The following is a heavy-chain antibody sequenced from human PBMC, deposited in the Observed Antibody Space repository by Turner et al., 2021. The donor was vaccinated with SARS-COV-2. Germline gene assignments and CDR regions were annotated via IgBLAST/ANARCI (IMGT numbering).Heavy chain of an antibody. J-gene: IGHJ4*02. Sequence: QVQLQESGPGLVKPSGTLSLTCTVSGGPFSGANWWNWVRQAPGKGLEWIGEIHHYGGTNYNPSLKSRVSISLDDSKRQFSLILNSATAADTAVYYCARGGGYCLDYWGQGMLVTVSS. V-gene: IGHV4-4*02. CDR3: ARGGGYCLDY. CDR1: GGPFSGANW. D-gene: IGHD2-21*01. CDR2: IHHYGGT.